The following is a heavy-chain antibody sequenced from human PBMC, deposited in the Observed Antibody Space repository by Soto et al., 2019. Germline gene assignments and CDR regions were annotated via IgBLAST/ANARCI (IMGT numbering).Heavy chain of an antibody. CDR2: IHNSGTS. V-gene: IGHV4-30-4*02. CDR3: ARIVVGVTVDL. CDR1: GGSIRSSDYH. Sequence: SETLSLTCTFSGGSIRSSDYHWSWTRQSPAKGLEWIGYIHNSGTSFYNPSLRGRVTISIDTSRNQFSLTVTSVTAADTAVYFCARIVVGVTVDLWGQGSLVTVSS. J-gene: IGHJ4*02. D-gene: IGHD1-26*01.